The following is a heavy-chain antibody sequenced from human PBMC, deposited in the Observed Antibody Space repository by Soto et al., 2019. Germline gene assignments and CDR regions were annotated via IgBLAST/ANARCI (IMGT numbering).Heavy chain of an antibody. J-gene: IGHJ6*02. CDR1: GYTFTGYY. CDR3: ARAARPYYYYYGMDV. V-gene: IGHV1-2*04. D-gene: IGHD6-6*01. Sequence: GASVKVSCKASGYTFTGYYMHWVRQAPGQGLEWMGWINPNSGGTNYAQKFQGWVTVTRDTSISTAYMELSRLRSDDTAVYYCARAARPYYYYYGMDVWGQGTTVTVSS. CDR2: INPNSGGT.